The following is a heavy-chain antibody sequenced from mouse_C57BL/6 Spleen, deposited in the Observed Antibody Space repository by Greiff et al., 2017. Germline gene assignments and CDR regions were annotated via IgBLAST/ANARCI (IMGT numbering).Heavy chain of an antibody. J-gene: IGHJ2*01. CDR2: IHPNGGST. D-gene: IGHD2-4*01. CDR1: GYTFTSYW. Sequence: QVQLKQPGAELVKPGASVKLSCKASGYTFTSYWMHWVKQRPGQGLEWIGMIHPNGGSTNYNEKFKSKATLTVDKSSSTAYMQLSSLTAEDAAVYYCARPHYDNYVGYWGQGTTLTVSS. V-gene: IGHV1-64*01. CDR3: ARPHYDNYVGY.